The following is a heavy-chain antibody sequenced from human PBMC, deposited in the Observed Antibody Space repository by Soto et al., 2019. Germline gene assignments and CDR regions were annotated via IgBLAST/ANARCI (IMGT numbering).Heavy chain of an antibody. J-gene: IGHJ5*02. CDR1: GFTFRSYA. CDR3: AREKGYCSGGSCLLGKEKNWFDP. Sequence: LRRSCAASGFTFRSYAMDWVRQAPGKGLEGVAVISYDGSSKYYADSVKGRFTISRDNSKNTLYLQMNSLRAEDTAVYYCAREKGYCSGGSCLLGKEKNWFDPWGQGTLVTVSS. CDR2: ISYDGSSK. V-gene: IGHV3-30-3*01. D-gene: IGHD2-15*01.